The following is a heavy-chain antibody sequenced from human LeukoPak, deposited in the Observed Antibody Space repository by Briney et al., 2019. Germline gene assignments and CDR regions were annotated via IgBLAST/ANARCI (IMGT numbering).Heavy chain of an antibody. CDR2: INWNGGST. Sequence: PGGSLRLSCAASGFTFDDYGMSWVRQAPGKGLEWVSGINWNGGSTGYADSVKGRFTTSRDNAKNSLYLQMNSLRAEDTALYYCARDPGSPRYCSSTSCYLYYWGQGTLVTVSS. D-gene: IGHD2-2*01. CDR1: GFTFDDYG. CDR3: ARDPGSPRYCSSTSCYLYY. V-gene: IGHV3-20*04. J-gene: IGHJ4*02.